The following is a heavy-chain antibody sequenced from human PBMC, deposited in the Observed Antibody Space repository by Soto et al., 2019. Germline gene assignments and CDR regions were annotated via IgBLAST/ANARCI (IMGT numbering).Heavy chain of an antibody. J-gene: IGHJ5*02. CDR3: ARGPDYDFWSGYYLGGFDP. V-gene: IGHV1-69*13. Sequence: AVKVSFKASGCTFSSYAISWVRQAPGQGLEWMGGIIPIFGTANYAQKFQGRVTITADESTSTAYMELSSLRSEDTAVYYCARGPDYDFWSGYYLGGFDPWGQGTLVTVSS. CDR2: IIPIFGTA. CDR1: GCTFSSYA. D-gene: IGHD3-3*01.